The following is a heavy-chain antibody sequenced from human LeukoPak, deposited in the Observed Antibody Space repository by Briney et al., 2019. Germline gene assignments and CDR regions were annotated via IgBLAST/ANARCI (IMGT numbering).Heavy chain of an antibody. D-gene: IGHD3-3*01. J-gene: IGHJ4*02. CDR1: GFTFSGFS. CDR3: ARGDDFWLPYY. CDR2: IWYDGSNK. Sequence: GGSLRLSCAASGFTFSGFSMSWVRQSPTKGLEWVAVIWYDGSNKYYADSVKGRFTISRDNSKNTLYLQMNSLRAEDTAVYYCARGDDFWLPYYWGQGTLVTVSS. V-gene: IGHV3-33*08.